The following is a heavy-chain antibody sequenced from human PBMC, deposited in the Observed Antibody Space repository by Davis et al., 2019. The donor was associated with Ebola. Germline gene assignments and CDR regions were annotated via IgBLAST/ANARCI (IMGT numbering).Heavy chain of an antibody. CDR2: INHSGST. J-gene: IGHJ4*02. Sequence: PSETLSLTCAVYGGSFSGYYWSWIRQPPGKGLEWIGEINHSGSTNYNPSLKSRVTISVDTSKNQFSLKLSSVTAADTAVYYCARGATSIAAYPFDYWGQGTLVTVSS. V-gene: IGHV4-34*01. CDR3: ARGATSIAAYPFDY. CDR1: GGSFSGYY. D-gene: IGHD6-13*01.